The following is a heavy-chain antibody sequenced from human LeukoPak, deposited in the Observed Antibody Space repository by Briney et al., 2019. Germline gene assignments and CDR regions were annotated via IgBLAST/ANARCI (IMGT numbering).Heavy chain of an antibody. CDR1: GFTFSTYG. J-gene: IGHJ6*04. Sequence: GGSLRLSCAASGFTFSTYGMHWVRQAPGKGLEWVAFILYDGSHQYHADSVKGRFTISRDNSKNTLYLQMNSLRAEDTAVYYCAELGITMIGGVWGKGTTVTISS. CDR3: AELGITMIGGV. V-gene: IGHV3-30*02. D-gene: IGHD3-10*02. CDR2: ILYDGSHQ.